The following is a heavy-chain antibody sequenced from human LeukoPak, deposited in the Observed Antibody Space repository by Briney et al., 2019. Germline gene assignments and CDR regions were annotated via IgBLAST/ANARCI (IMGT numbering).Heavy chain of an antibody. V-gene: IGHV3-53*01. Sequence: GGSLRLSCAASGFTVSSNYMSWVRQAPGKGLEWVSVIYSGGSTYCADSVKGRFTISRDNSKNTLYLQMNSLRAEDTAVYYCARAGGLQLFDYWGQGTLVTVSS. CDR1: GFTVSSNY. J-gene: IGHJ4*02. CDR2: IYSGGST. D-gene: IGHD3-16*01. CDR3: ARAGGLQLFDY.